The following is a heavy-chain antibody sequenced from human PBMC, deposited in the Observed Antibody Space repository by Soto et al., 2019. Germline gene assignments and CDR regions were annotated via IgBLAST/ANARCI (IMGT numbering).Heavy chain of an antibody. J-gene: IGHJ4*02. CDR1: GFTFSSYW. CDR3: ARRNTAIDYYDSSGRGYFDY. Sequence: GGSLRLSCAASGFTFSSYWMSWVRQAPGKVLVWVVNIKKDGSEKYYVDSVKGRFTISRDNAKNSLYLQMNSLRAEDTDVYYCARRNTAIDYYDSSGRGYFDYWGQGTLVTVSS. D-gene: IGHD3-22*01. CDR2: IKKDGSEK. V-gene: IGHV3-7*05.